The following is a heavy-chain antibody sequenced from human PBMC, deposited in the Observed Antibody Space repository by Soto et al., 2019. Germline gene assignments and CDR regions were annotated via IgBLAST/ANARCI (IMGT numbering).Heavy chain of an antibody. V-gene: IGHV4-31*02. CDR3: ARQIPAAITRSAMDV. Sequence: SETLSLTXTVSGASVSSGGSYWSWIRQHPGKGLEWIGYIYNSGSTFYNPSLKSRITMSVDTSKNKFSLTLSLRSVTAADTAVYYCARQIPAAITRSAMDVWGQGTTVTVSS. D-gene: IGHD2-2*01. J-gene: IGHJ6*02. CDR1: GASVSSGGSY. CDR2: IYNSGST.